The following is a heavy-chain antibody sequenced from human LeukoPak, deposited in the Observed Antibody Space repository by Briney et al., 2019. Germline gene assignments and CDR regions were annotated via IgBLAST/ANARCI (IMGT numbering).Heavy chain of an antibody. V-gene: IGHV7-4-1*02. Sequence: ASVKVSCKTSGYTFTSYAMNWVRQAPGQGLEWMGWINTKTGNPTYAQGFTGRFVFSLDTSVSTAYLQISSLKAEDTAVYYCARQKTDYYDSSGYYIFDYWGQGTLVTVSS. CDR1: GYTFTSYA. CDR2: INTKTGNP. D-gene: IGHD3-22*01. CDR3: ARQKTDYYDSSGYYIFDY. J-gene: IGHJ4*02.